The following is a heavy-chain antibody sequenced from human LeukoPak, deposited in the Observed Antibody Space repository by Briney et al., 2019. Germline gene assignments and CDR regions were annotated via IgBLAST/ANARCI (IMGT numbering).Heavy chain of an antibody. V-gene: IGHV3-7*01. CDR1: GFTFSSYW. J-gene: IGHJ5*02. Sequence: GGSLRLSCAASGFTFSSYWMGWVRQAPGKGLEWVANIKQDGSEKYYVDSVKGRFTISRDNAKNSQYLQMNSLRAEDTAVYYCARDDCSSISCYHNWFDPWGQGTLVTVSS. CDR3: ARDDCSSISCYHNWFDP. D-gene: IGHD2-2*01. CDR2: IKQDGSEK.